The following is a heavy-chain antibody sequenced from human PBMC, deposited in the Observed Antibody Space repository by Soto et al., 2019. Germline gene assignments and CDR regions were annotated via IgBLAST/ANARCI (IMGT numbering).Heavy chain of an antibody. Sequence: SVKVSCKASGGTFSSYAISWVRQAPGQGLEWMGGIIPIFGTANYAQKFQGRVTITADKSTSTAYMELSSLRSEDTAVYYCARGGVAAAGNSSPYYYGMEVWGQGTKVTFSS. CDR2: IIPIFGTA. CDR1: GGTFSSYA. J-gene: IGHJ6*02. CDR3: ARGGVAAAGNSSPYYYGMEV. D-gene: IGHD6-13*01. V-gene: IGHV1-69*06.